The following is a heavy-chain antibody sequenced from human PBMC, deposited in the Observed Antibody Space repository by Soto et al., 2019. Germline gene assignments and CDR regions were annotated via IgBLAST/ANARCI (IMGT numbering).Heavy chain of an antibody. D-gene: IGHD6-13*01. V-gene: IGHV1-18*01. J-gene: IGHJ4*02. Sequence: ASVKVSCKASGYTFTSYGISWVRRAPGQGLEWMGWISAYNGNTNYAQKLQGRVTMTTDTSTSTAYMELRSLRSDDTAVYYCARAYRIAAAGSYFDYWGQGTLVTVSS. CDR2: ISAYNGNT. CDR1: GYTFTSYG. CDR3: ARAYRIAAAGSYFDY.